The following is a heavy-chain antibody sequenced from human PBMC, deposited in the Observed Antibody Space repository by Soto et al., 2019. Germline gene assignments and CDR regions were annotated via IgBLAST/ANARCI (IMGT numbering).Heavy chain of an antibody. Sequence: QVQLVETGGGVVQPGRSLRLSCAASGFTFSSYAMHWVRQAPGKGLEWVAIISYDGGNSYYADTVKGRFTISSNSSKSTVDLQMNSLRPEDTAVYYCAREAEHFDFWGQGTLVTVSS. CDR1: GFTFSSYA. J-gene: IGHJ4*02. CDR2: ISYDGGNS. V-gene: IGHV3-30-3*01. CDR3: AREAEHFDF. D-gene: IGHD2-21*01.